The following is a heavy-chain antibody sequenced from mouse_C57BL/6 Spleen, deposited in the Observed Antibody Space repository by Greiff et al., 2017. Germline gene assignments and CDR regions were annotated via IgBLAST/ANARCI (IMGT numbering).Heavy chain of an antibody. CDR2: IYPGDGDT. CDR1: GYAFSSYW. V-gene: IGHV1-80*01. J-gene: IGHJ1*03. Sequence: VKLQESGAELVKPGASVKISCKASGYAFSSYWMNWVKQRPGKGLEWIGQIYPGDGDTNYNGKFKGKATLTADKSSSTAYMQLSSLTSEDSAVYFCARSTAYYSNSYWYFDVWGTGTTVTVAS. D-gene: IGHD2-5*01. CDR3: ARSTAYYSNSYWYFDV.